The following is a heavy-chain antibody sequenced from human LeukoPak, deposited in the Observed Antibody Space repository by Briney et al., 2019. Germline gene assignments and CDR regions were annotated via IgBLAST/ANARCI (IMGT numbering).Heavy chain of an antibody. V-gene: IGHV1-2*02. Sequence: ASVKVSCKASGYTFTGYYMHWVRQAPGQGLEWMGWINPNSGGTNYAQKFQGRVTMTRDTSISTAYMELSRLRSDDTAVYYCARGGRGRPIRGATYYFDYWGQGTLVTVSS. J-gene: IGHJ4*02. CDR3: ARGGRGRPIRGATYYFDY. CDR2: INPNSGGT. CDR1: GYTFTGYY. D-gene: IGHD3-10*01.